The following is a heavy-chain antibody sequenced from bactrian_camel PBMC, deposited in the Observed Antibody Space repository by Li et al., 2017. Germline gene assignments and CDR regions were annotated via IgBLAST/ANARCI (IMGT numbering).Heavy chain of an antibody. V-gene: IGHV3S55*01. J-gene: IGHJ4*01. CDR2: IDYDGMT. CDR3: AAVGRYLLPATYSY. D-gene: IGHD6*01. Sequence: HVQLVESGRGSVQSGGTLRLSCALIGYTYDHYCMAWFRQAPGKEREEVAAIDYDGMTTYVDSVKGRFTISQDTAKNTLYLQMNSLKPEDTAMYYCAAVGRYLLPATYSYWGQGTQVTVS. CDR1: GYTYDHYC.